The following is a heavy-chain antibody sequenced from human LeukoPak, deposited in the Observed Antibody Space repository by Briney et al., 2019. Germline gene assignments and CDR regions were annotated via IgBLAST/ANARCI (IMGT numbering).Heavy chain of an antibody. CDR2: FDPEDGET. D-gene: IGHD1-26*01. J-gene: IGHJ6*02. CDR1: GYTFTSYD. Sequence: ASVTVSCKASGYTFTSYDINWVRQAPGKGLEWMGGFDPEDGETIYAQKFQGRVTMTEDTSTDTAYMELSSLRSEDTAVYYCATGNGRGSSYYYGMDVWGQGTTVTVSS. V-gene: IGHV1-24*01. CDR3: ATGNGRGSSYYYGMDV.